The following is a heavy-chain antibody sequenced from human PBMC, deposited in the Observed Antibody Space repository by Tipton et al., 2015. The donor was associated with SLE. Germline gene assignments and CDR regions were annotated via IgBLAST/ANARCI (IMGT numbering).Heavy chain of an antibody. V-gene: IGHV4-34*01. CDR2: INHSGST. D-gene: IGHD2-2*02. Sequence: TLSLTCAVYGGSFSGYYWSWIRQPPGKGLEWIGEINHSGSTNYNPSLKSRVTLSEDTSKNQFSQKLSSVTAADTAVYYCASSELYCSSTSCYKAGQIHHWGQGTLVTVSS. CDR1: GGSFSGYY. CDR3: ASSELYCSSTSCYKAGQIHH. J-gene: IGHJ1*01.